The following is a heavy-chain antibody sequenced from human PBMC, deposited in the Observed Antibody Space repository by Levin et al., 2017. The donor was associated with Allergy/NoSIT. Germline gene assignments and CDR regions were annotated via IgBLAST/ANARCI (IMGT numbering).Heavy chain of an antibody. Sequence: GGSLRLSCAASGFTFSDYYMSWIRQAPGKGLEWVSYISSSGSTIYYSDSVKGRFTISRDNAKNSLYLQMNSLRAEDTAVYYCAREPGLMAVGKYYYYGMDVWGQGTTVTVSS. CDR3: AREPGLMAVGKYYYYGMDV. CDR2: ISSSGSTI. CDR1: GFTFSDYY. D-gene: IGHD2-8*01. V-gene: IGHV3-11*01. J-gene: IGHJ6*02.